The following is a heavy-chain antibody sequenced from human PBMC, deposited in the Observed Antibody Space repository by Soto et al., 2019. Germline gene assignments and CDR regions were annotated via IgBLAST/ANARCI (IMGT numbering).Heavy chain of an antibody. CDR2: INYKSHI. Sequence: EVQLVESGGGLVKPGGSLRLSCAASGFTFSSYSMNWVRQAPGKGLEWVSCINYKSHIDYADSVKGRFTISRDNAKNSLYLQMNILRAEDTAVYFCARDLIYAGYYYDMDGWGIGTTVTVSS. J-gene: IGHJ6*03. D-gene: IGHD3-10*01. CDR3: ARDLIYAGYYYDMDG. CDR1: GFTFSSYS. V-gene: IGHV3-21*01.